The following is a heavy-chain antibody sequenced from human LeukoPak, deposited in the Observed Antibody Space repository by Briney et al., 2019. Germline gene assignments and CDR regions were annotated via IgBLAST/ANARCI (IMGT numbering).Heavy chain of an antibody. J-gene: IGHJ4*02. CDR3: VLSSGYTYASFDL. CDR1: GFSLNISGVS. D-gene: IGHD5-18*01. CDR2: LYGADDK. V-gene: IGHV2-5*02. Sequence: ESGPTLVKPTQTLTLTCTFSGFSLNISGVSVGWLRQPPGKALEWLALLYGADDKRYSPSLQSRLTIVKDTSKNQLVLAMTNMDPVDTATYYCVLSSGYTYASFDLWGQGTLVTVSS.